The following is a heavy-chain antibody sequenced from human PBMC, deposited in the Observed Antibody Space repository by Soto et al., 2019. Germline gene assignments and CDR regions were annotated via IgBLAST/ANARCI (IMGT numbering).Heavy chain of an antibody. CDR3: ARELGYSYGDSTLEGGVVVGAPTVIDIPNPLQSLP. CDR2: IWYDGSNK. Sequence: GSLRLSCAASGFTFSSYGMHWVRQAPGKGLEWVAVIWYDGSNKYYADSVKGRFTISRDNSKNTLYLQMNSLRAEDTAVYYCARELGYSYGDSTLEGGVVVGAPTVIDIPNPLQSLPWG. J-gene: IGHJ5*02. D-gene: IGHD5-18*01. CDR1: GFTFSSYG. V-gene: IGHV3-33*01.